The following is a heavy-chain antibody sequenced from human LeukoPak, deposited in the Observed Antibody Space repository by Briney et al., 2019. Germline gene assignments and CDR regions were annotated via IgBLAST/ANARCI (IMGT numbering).Heavy chain of an antibody. J-gene: IGHJ5*02. D-gene: IGHD3-3*01. CDR1: GYTFTSYG. CDR3: ARVGPGDYDFWSGYSWFDP. Sequence: ASVKVSCKASGYTFTSYGISWVRQAPGQGLEWMGWISAYNGNTNYAQKLQGRVTMTTDTSTSTAYMELRSLRSDDTAVYYCARVGPGDYDFWSGYSWFDPWGQGTLVTVSS. V-gene: IGHV1-18*01. CDR2: ISAYNGNT.